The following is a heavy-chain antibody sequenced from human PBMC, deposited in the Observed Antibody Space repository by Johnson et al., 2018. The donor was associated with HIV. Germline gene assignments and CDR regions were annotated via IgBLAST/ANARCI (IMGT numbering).Heavy chain of an antibody. D-gene: IGHD6-19*01. CDR2: ISYDGSNK. V-gene: IGHV3-30-3*01. CDR1: GFTFDDYT. J-gene: IGHJ3*02. Sequence: QVQLVESGGVVVQPGGSLRLSCAASGFTFDDYTMHWVRQAPGKGLEWVAVISYDGSNKYYADSVKGRFSVSRDNSKNTLYLQMNSLRAEDTAVYYWAKEVVSGWYPAGAFDIWGQGTMVTVSS. CDR3: AKEVVSGWYPAGAFDI.